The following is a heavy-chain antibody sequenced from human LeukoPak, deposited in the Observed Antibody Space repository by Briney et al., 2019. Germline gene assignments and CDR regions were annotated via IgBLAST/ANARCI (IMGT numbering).Heavy chain of an antibody. CDR1: GGTFSSYA. CDR3: AKRSLYGNWFDP. J-gene: IGHJ5*02. CDR2: IIPILGIA. D-gene: IGHD4-17*01. V-gene: IGHV1-69*04. Sequence: GASVKVSCKASGGTFSSYAISWVRQAPGQGLEWMGRIIPILGIANYAQKFQGRVTITADKSTSTAYMELSSLRSEDTAVYYCAKRSLYGNWFDPWGQGTLVTVSS.